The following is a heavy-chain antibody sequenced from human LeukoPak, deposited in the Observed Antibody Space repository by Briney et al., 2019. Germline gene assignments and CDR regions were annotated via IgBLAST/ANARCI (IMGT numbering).Heavy chain of an antibody. CDR3: ARESPRYIGLRNI. J-gene: IGHJ3*02. CDR2: IIPIFGTA. CDR1: GGTFSIYA. Sequence: SVTVSFTASGGTFSIYAISWVRQAPGQGLEWMGGIIPIFGTANYSQKFQGRVTITADKSTSTAYMELSSLRSEDTAVYYCARESPRYIGLRNIWGQGTMVTVSS. D-gene: IGHD3-16*02. V-gene: IGHV1-69*06.